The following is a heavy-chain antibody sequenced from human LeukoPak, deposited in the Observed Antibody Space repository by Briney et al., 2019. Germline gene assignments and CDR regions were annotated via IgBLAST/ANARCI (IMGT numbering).Heavy chain of an antibody. CDR2: INSDGSST. Sequence: GGSLRLSCAASGFTFSSYWMHWVRQAPGKGLVWVSRINSDGSSTSYADSVKGRFTISRDNAKNTLYLQMNSLRAEDTAVYYCARGGYCSSTSCPLGKYYYYGMDVWGKGTTVTVSS. CDR1: GFTFSSYW. V-gene: IGHV3-74*01. D-gene: IGHD2-2*01. J-gene: IGHJ6*04. CDR3: ARGGYCSSTSCPLGKYYYYGMDV.